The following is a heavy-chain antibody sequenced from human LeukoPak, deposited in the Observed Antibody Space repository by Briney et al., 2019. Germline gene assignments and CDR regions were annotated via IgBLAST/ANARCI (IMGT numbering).Heavy chain of an antibody. V-gene: IGHV3-7*03. D-gene: IGHD6-19*01. CDR1: GFAFNNYY. J-gene: IGHJ6*03. Sequence: GGSLRLSCAASGFAFNNYYMSWVRQAPGKGLEWVANIKPDGNEQYYLDSAKGRFTISRDNSKNTLYLQMNSLRAEDTAVYYCAKNVRGFSSGWLDDNYYYYYMDVWGKGTTVTVSS. CDR2: IKPDGNEQ. CDR3: AKNVRGFSSGWLDDNYYYYYMDV.